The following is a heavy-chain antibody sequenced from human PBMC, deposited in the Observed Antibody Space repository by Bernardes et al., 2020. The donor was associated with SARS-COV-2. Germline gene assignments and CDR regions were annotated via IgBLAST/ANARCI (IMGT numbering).Heavy chain of an antibody. CDR2: INQDGSET. CDR1: GFTFSTCW. V-gene: IGHV3-7*01. Sequence: GGSLRLSCAASGFTFSTCWMTWVRQAPGKGLEWVANINQDGSETFYVDSVKGRFTISRDNAKNSLFMEMNTLRAEDTAVYYCARIYSTSSFDFDYWSQGTLVTVSS. D-gene: IGHD6-6*01. J-gene: IGHJ4*02. CDR3: ARIYSTSSFDFDY.